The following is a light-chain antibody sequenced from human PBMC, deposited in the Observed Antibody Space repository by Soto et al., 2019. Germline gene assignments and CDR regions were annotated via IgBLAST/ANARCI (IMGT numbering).Light chain of an antibody. V-gene: IGKV1-39*01. CDR3: QRCYSPST. Sequence: DIQMTQSPSSLSASVGDRVTITCRASQSISSYLNWYQQKPGKAPKLLIYAASSLQSGVPSRFSGSGSGTDFTLTISSLQPEDFATYYCQRCYSPSTFGQGTKVEIK. CDR2: AAS. CDR1: QSISSY. J-gene: IGKJ1*01.